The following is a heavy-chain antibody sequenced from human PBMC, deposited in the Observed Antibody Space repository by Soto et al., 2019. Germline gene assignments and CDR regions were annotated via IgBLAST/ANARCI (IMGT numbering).Heavy chain of an antibody. CDR3: AKGGHIAGPVRYYYYYGMDV. CDR2: ISGSGSST. CDR1: GFTFSSYA. Sequence: EVQLLESGGGLVQPGGSLRLSCAASGFTFSSYAMSWVRQAPGKGLEWVSAISGSGSSTYYAASVKGRFTISRDNSKNTLYLQMNSRRAEDTAVYYCAKGGHIAGPVRYYYYYGMDVWCQGTTVTVSS. V-gene: IGHV3-23*01. D-gene: IGHD6-13*01. J-gene: IGHJ6*02.